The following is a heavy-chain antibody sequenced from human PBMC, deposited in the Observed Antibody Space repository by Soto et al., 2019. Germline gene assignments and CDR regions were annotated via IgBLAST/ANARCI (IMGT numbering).Heavy chain of an antibody. V-gene: IGHV4-31*03. CDR3: ARDYRQQLVLSDYHYGMDV. CDR1: GGSISSGGYY. Sequence: PSETLSLTCTVSGGSISSGGYYWSWIRQHPGKGLEWIGYIYYSGSTYYNPSLKSRVTISVDTSKNQFSLKLSSVTAADTAVYYCARDYRQQLVLSDYHYGMDVWGQGTTVTAP. J-gene: IGHJ6*02. CDR2: IYYSGST. D-gene: IGHD6-13*01.